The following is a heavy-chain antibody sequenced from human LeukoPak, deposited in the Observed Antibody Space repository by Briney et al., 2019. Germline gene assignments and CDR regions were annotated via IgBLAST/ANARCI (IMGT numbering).Heavy chain of an antibody. CDR2: ISAYNGNT. V-gene: IGHV1-18*01. D-gene: IGHD3-22*01. Sequence: GASVKVSCKASGYTFTSYGISWVRQAPGQGLEWMEWISAYNGNTNHAQKLQGRVTMTTDTSTSTAYMELRSLRSDDTAVYYCARDGGVGYSSGYLYYWGQGTLVTVSS. CDR3: ARDGGVGYSSGYLYY. J-gene: IGHJ4*02. CDR1: GYTFTSYG.